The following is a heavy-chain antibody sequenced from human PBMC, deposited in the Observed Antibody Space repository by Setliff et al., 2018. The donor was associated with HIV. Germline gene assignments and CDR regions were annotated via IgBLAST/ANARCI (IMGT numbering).Heavy chain of an antibody. D-gene: IGHD3-9*01. J-gene: IGHJ3*02. Sequence: GSLRLSCAASGFTFSSYWMSWARQAPGKGLEWVANIKQDGSEKYYVDSVKGRFTISRDNAKNSLYLQMNSLRAEDTAVYYCARDPPYDILTGYYGDAFDIWGQGTMVTVSS. CDR1: GFTFSSYW. CDR2: IKQDGSEK. CDR3: ARDPPYDILTGYYGDAFDI. V-gene: IGHV3-7*01.